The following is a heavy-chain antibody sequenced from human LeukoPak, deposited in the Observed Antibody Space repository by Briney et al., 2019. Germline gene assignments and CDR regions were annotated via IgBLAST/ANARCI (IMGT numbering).Heavy chain of an antibody. CDR2: ISDDGSIT. CDR3: ARRFYQTNVYDRHFDH. V-gene: IGHV3-74*03. CDR1: GFTFSRDW. D-gene: IGHD2-8*01. J-gene: IGHJ4*02. Sequence: GSLRLSCAASGFTFSRDWMHWVRQAPGKGPEWVSRISDDGSITTYADSVQGRFTISRDNAKSTMFLQMNSLRAEDTAVYFCARRFYQTNVYDRHFDHWGQGILVNVSS.